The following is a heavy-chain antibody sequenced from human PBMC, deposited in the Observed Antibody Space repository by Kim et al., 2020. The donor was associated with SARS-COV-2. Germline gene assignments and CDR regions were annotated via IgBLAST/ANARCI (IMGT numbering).Heavy chain of an antibody. V-gene: IGHV3-33*01. J-gene: IGHJ4*02. Sequence: NADTVRGRITISRDNSKITLYLQMNSLRAEDTAVYYCAREDIVVVPAIDYWGQGTLVTVSS. D-gene: IGHD2-2*01. CDR3: AREDIVVVPAIDY.